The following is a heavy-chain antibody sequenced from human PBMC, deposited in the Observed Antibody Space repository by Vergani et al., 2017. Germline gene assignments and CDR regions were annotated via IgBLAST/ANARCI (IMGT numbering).Heavy chain of an antibody. D-gene: IGHD3-3*01. CDR2: IIPIFGTA. CDR1: GGTFSSYA. J-gene: IGHJ6*03. CDR3: VADFWSGFTARYYYYYMDV. Sequence: QVQLVQSGAEVKKPGSSVKVSCKASGGTFSSYAISWVRQAPGQGLEWMGGIIPIFGTANYAQKFQGRVTITADESTSTAYMELSSLRSEDTAVYYCVADFWSGFTARYYYYYMDVWGKGTTVTVSS. V-gene: IGHV1-69*01.